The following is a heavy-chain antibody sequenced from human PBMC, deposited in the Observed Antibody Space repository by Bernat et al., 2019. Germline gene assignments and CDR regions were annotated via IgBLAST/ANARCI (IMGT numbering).Heavy chain of an antibody. CDR2: FDPEDGET. D-gene: IGHD3-16*01. CDR3: ATVYDYVCAPTYNWFDP. CDR1: GYTLTELS. J-gene: IGHJ5*02. Sequence: QVQLVQSGAEVKKPGASVKVSCKVSGYTLTELSMHWVRQAPGKGLEWMGGFDPEDGETIYAQTCQGRVTMAEDTSTDTAYMELSSLRSEDAAVYYCATVYDYVCAPTYNWFDPWGQGTLVTVSS. V-gene: IGHV1-24*01.